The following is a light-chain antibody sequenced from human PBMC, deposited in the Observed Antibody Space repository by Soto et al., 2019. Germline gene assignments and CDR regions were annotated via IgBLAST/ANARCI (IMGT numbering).Light chain of an antibody. V-gene: IGLV2-23*01. CDR2: EGS. Sequence: QSALTQPASVSGSPGQSITISCTGTSSDVGSYNLVSWYQQHPGKAPKLMIYEGSKRPSGVSNRFSGSKSGNTASLPISGLQAEDEAGYYCCSYAGSSTYVFGTGTKLTVL. J-gene: IGLJ1*01. CDR1: SSDVGSYNL. CDR3: CSYAGSSTYV.